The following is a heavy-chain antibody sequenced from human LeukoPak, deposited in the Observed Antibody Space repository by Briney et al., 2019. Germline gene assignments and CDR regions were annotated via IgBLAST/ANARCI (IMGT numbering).Heavy chain of an antibody. J-gene: IGHJ1*01. D-gene: IGHD3-22*01. V-gene: IGHV3-23*01. CDR1: GFTFSSYG. CDR3: AKDGAYYSAVQH. Sequence: PGGSLRLSCAASGFTFSSYGMSWVRQAPGKGLEWVSAISGSVGNTYYADSVKGRFTISRDNSKNTLYLQMNSLRAEDTAVYYCAKDGAYYSAVQHWGQGTLVTVSS. CDR2: ISGSVGNT.